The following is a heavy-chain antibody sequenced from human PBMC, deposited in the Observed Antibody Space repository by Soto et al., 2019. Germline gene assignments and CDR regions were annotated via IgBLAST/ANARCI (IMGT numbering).Heavy chain of an antibody. V-gene: IGHV3-21*01. J-gene: IGHJ6*02. Sequence: GGSLRLSCAASGFTFSSYSMNWVRQAPGKGLEWVSSISSSSSYIYYADSVKGRFTISRDNAKNSLYLQMNSLRAEDTAVYYCARDAAITIFGVVTPYYYYYGMDVWGQGTTVTVSS. CDR1: GFTFSSYS. CDR3: ARDAAITIFGVVTPYYYYYGMDV. D-gene: IGHD3-3*01. CDR2: ISSSSSYI.